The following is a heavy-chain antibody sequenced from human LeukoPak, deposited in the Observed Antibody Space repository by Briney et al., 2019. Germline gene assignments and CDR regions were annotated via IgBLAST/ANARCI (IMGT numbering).Heavy chain of an antibody. CDR3: ARDHRPSITIFGEHYYYGMDV. J-gene: IGHJ6*02. Sequence: PSETLSLTCAVYGGSFSGYYWSWIRQPPGKGLEWIGEINHSGSTDYNPSLKSRVTISVDTSKNQFSLKLSSVTAADTAVYYCARDHRPSITIFGEHYYYGMDVWGQGTTVTVSS. V-gene: IGHV4-34*01. D-gene: IGHD3-3*01. CDR2: INHSGST. CDR1: GGSFSGYY.